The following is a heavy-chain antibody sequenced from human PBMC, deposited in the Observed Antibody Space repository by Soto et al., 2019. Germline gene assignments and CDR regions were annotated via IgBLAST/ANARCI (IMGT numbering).Heavy chain of an antibody. D-gene: IGHD3-3*01. J-gene: IGHJ5*02. CDR2: INPKSGGT. V-gene: IGHV1-2*02. Sequence: GASVKVSCKASGYTFTVYYMHWVRQAPGQGLEWMGWINPKSGGTMYPQKFQGRVIMTWDTSISTAYMALTRLRSDDTAVYYCARSISFGVVTPWGQGTLVTVSS. CDR3: ARSISFGVVTP. CDR1: GYTFTVYY.